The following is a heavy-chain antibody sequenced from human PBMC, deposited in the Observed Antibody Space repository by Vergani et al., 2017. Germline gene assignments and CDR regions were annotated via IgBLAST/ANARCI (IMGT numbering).Heavy chain of an antibody. CDR2: FYYSGST. D-gene: IGHD6-13*01. Sequence: QVQLQESGPGLVKPSETLSLTCTVPGGSISSGGYYWSWIRQHPGKGLEWLGYFYYSGSTYYNPSLKSRVTISVDTYKNQFSLKLRSVTAADTAMYYCARGSRAAGYSGPDSWGQGTRVTVSS. CDR3: ARGSRAAGYSGPDS. V-gene: IGHV4-31*03. J-gene: IGHJ4*02. CDR1: GGSISSGGYY.